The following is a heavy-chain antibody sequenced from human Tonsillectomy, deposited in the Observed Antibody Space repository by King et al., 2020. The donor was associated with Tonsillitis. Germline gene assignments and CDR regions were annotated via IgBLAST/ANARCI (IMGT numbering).Heavy chain of an antibody. CDR3: AGGDDHGVWPNYRYSLDY. D-gene: IGHD3-16*02. V-gene: IGHV1-46*01. Sequence: QLVQSGAEVKKPGASVKVSCKASGYTLSNHYIHWVRQAPGQGLEWMGIINPSGGTTKYAQRFQGRVTVTRDTSTGTVYMELSSLRSEDTAVYYCAGGDDHGVWPNYRYSLDYWGQGTPVTVSS. J-gene: IGHJ4*02. CDR1: GYTLSNHY. CDR2: INPSGGTT.